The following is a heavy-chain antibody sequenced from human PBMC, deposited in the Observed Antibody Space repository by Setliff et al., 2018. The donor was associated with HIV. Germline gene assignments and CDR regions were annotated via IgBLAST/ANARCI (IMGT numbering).Heavy chain of an antibody. Sequence: GGSLRLSCAASEFSFSSYAMTWVRQVPGKGLQWLSYIGSGSTPIYYADSVKGRFTISRDNAKNSLYLQMNSLRAEDTAMYYCARDKGPPPVVHLDYWGQGTLVTVSS. V-gene: IGHV3-48*04. D-gene: IGHD3-10*02. CDR1: EFSFSSYA. CDR2: IGSGSTPI. CDR3: ARDKGPPPVVHLDY. J-gene: IGHJ4*02.